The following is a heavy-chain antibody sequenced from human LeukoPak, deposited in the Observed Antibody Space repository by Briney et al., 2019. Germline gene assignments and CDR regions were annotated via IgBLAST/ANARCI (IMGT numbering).Heavy chain of an antibody. CDR2: ISAYNGNT. J-gene: IGHJ3*02. D-gene: IGHD1-26*01. CDR1: GYTFTSYG. CDR3: AREGGDAFDI. V-gene: IGHV1-18*01. Sequence: ASVKVSCKASGYTFTSYGISWVRQAPGQGLEWMGWISAYNGNTNYAQKLQGRVTITADESTSTAYMELSSLRSEDTAVYYCAREGGDAFDIWGQGTMVTVSS.